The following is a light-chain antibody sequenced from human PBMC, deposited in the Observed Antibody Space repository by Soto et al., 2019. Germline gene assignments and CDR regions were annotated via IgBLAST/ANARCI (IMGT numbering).Light chain of an antibody. CDR2: AAS. V-gene: IGKV1-39*01. CDR1: QSISSY. Sequence: DIQMTQSPSSLSASVGDRVTITCRASQSISSYLNWYQQKPGKAPKLLIYAASSLQSGVPSRFSGSGSGTDFTLTISSLQPEVVSYYYCRQRYSFPQPFAQG. CDR3: RQRYSFPQP. J-gene: IGKJ1*01.